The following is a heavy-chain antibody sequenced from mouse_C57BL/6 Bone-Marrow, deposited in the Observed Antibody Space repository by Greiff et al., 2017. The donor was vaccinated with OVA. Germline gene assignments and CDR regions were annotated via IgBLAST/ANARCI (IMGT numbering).Heavy chain of an antibody. CDR2: IDPETGGT. V-gene: IGHV1-15*01. D-gene: IGHD2-2*01. CDR1: GYTFTDYE. J-gene: IGHJ3*01. Sequence: VQLQESGAELVRPGASVTLSCKASGYTFTDYEMHWVKQTPGHGLEWIGAIDPETGGTAYNQKFKGKAILTADKSSSTAYMELRSLTSEDSAVYCCTAVTTCAYWGQGTLVTVSA. CDR3: TAVTTCAY.